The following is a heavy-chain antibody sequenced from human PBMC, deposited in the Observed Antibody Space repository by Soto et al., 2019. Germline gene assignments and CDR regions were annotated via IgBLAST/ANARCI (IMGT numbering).Heavy chain of an antibody. D-gene: IGHD6-19*01. Sequence: EAQLLESGGGLVQPGGSLRLSCAASGFTFNNYAMSWVRQAPGKGLEWASSIHGSGGGTNYTNTVKCRFTVSRDDSKKSLDIQMSSQSVVDTAVYYCSNDAVAGNRECAYFDPSGQGTLVTVSS. J-gene: IGHJ5*02. CDR3: SNDAVAGNRECAYFDP. V-gene: IGHV3-23*01. CDR2: IHGSGGGT. CDR1: GFTFNNYA.